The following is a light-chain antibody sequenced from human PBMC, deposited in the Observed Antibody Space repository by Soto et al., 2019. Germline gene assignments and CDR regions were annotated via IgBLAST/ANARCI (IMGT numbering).Light chain of an antibody. CDR3: QKRSNWPPIT. CDR2: DAS. V-gene: IGKV3-11*01. CDR1: QSVSSY. Sequence: EIVLPPSPATLSLSLGESAPLSCRASQSVSSYLAWYQQKPGRGPRLLIYDASNRATGIPARFSGSGSGTDFTLTIRSLEPEDFAVYYCQKRSNWPPITFGQGTRLEIK. J-gene: IGKJ5*01.